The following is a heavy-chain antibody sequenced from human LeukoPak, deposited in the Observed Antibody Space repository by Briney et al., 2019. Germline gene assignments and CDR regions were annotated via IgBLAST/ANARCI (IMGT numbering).Heavy chain of an antibody. Sequence: SETLSLTCTVSGGSISSGGYYWSWIRQHPGKGLEWIGYIYYSGSTYYNPSLKSRVTISVDTSKNQFSLKLSSVTAADTAVYYCARDDSSSCLDYWGQGTLVTVSS. J-gene: IGHJ4*02. D-gene: IGHD6-13*01. CDR3: ARDDSSSCLDY. V-gene: IGHV4-31*03. CDR2: IYYSGST. CDR1: GGSISSGGYY.